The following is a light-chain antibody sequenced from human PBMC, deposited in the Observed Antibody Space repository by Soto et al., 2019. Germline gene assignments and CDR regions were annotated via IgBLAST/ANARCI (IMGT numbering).Light chain of an antibody. CDR3: QQRSNWPPYT. Sequence: EIVLTQSPATLSLSPGERATLSCRASQSVSSYLAWYQQKPGQATRLLIYDASNRATGIPARFSGSGSGTDFPLTISSLEPEDFAVYYCQQRSNWPPYTFGQGTKLEIK. V-gene: IGKV3-11*01. CDR1: QSVSSY. CDR2: DAS. J-gene: IGKJ2*01.